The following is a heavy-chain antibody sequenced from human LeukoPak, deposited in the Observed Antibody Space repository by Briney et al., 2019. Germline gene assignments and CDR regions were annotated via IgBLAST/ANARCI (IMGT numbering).Heavy chain of an antibody. D-gene: IGHD1-14*01. V-gene: IGHV5-51*01. Sequence: GESLKISCECSGYSFTSYWLGGARQMPGKGLEWMGIIYPGDYDTRYRPSFQGQVNISAHKSISPAYLQWSSLKASDTAMYYCARQEEGPGTVDYWGEGTLVTVSS. CDR1: GYSFTSYW. CDR3: ARQEEGPGTVDY. J-gene: IGHJ4*02. CDR2: IYPGDYDT.